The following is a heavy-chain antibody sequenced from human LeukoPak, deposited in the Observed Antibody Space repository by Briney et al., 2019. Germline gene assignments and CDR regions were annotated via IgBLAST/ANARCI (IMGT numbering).Heavy chain of an antibody. CDR3: AKSPVSSCRGSFCYPFDY. J-gene: IGHJ4*02. CDR1: GFTFSSYW. Sequence: SGGSLSLSCAASGFTFSSYWMSWVRQAPGKGLEWVANIKQDGSGKYYVDSVKGRFTISRDNAKNSLYLQMNSLRAEDTAVYFCAKSPVSSCRGSFCYPFDYWGQGNLVTVSS. V-gene: IGHV3-7*03. CDR2: IKQDGSGK. D-gene: IGHD2-15*01.